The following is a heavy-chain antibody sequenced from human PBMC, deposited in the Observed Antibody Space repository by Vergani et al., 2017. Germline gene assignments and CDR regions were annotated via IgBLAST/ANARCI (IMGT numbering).Heavy chain of an antibody. J-gene: IGHJ4*02. D-gene: IGHD6-19*01. CDR3: ARSLVAGKGGY. V-gene: IGHV3-48*01. CDR1: GLTFSSYS. Sequence: EVQLLESGGGLVQPGGSLRLSCEASGLTFSSYSMNWVRQAPGKGLEWISYISTTSDTIYYADSVRGRFTISRDNAKNSLYLEMNSLRVEDTAVYFCARSLVAGKGGYWGQGTRVAVSS. CDR2: ISTTSDTI.